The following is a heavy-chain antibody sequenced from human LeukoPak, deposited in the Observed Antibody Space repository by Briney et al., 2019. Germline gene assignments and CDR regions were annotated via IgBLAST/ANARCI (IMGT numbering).Heavy chain of an antibody. CDR2: ISSRSTYI. J-gene: IGHJ4*02. D-gene: IGHD3-10*01. V-gene: IGHV3-21*01. Sequence: GGSLRLSCAASGFTFSSYSMNWVRQAPGKGLQWVSSISSRSTYIYYADSLKGRFTISRDNAKNSLYLQMNSLRAEDTAVYYCAARDSYGSGSYPIDYWGQGTLVTVSS. CDR1: GFTFSSYS. CDR3: AARDSYGSGSYPIDY.